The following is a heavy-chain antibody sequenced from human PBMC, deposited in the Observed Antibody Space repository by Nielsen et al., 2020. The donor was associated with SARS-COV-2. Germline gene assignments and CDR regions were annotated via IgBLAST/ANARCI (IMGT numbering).Heavy chain of an antibody. CDR2: INHSGST. CDR3: ARDGGLYYYDSSGLFDY. CDR1: GGSLSGYY. V-gene: IGHV4-34*01. D-gene: IGHD3-22*01. J-gene: IGHJ4*02. Sequence: SQTLSLACAVYGGSLSGYYWSWIRQPPGKGLEWIGEINHSGSTNYNPSLKSRVTISVDTSKNQLSLKLSSVTAADTAVYYCARDGGLYYYDSSGLFDYWGQGTLVTVSS.